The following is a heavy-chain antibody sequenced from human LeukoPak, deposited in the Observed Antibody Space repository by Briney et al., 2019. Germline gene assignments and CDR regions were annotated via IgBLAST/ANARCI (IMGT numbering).Heavy chain of an antibody. CDR1: GFTFSSYW. Sequence: GGSLRLSCAASGFTFSSYWMSWVRQAPGKGREWVANIKQDGSEKYYVDSVKGRFTISRDNAKNSLYLQMNSLRGEDTAVYYCASAGGYCSSTSCYRAHAFDIWGQGTMVTVSS. CDR2: IKQDGSEK. J-gene: IGHJ3*02. V-gene: IGHV3-7*01. CDR3: ASAGGYCSSTSCYRAHAFDI. D-gene: IGHD2-2*02.